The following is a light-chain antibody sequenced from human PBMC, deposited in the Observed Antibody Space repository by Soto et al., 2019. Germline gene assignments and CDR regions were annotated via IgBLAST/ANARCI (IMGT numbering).Light chain of an antibody. V-gene: IGKV3-11*01. J-gene: IGKJ1*01. CDR3: QQGT. Sequence: EIVLTQSPATLSLSPGDRATLSCRASQSIGNSLAWYQHKPGQTPRLLIYDASTRASGIPARFSGSGSGKDFTLTNTSLEPEDFAVYFCQQGTFGQGTKVDIK. CDR2: DAS. CDR1: QSIGNS.